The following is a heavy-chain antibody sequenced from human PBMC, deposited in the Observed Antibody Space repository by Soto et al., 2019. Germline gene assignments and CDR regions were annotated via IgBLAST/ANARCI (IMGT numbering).Heavy chain of an antibody. V-gene: IGHV3-30-3*01. D-gene: IGHD3-3*01. J-gene: IGHJ4*02. CDR3: ARDRAYTIFGVVTNFDY. Sequence: GGSLRLSCAASGVTFSSYAMHWVRQAPGKGLEWVAVISYDGSNKYYADSVKGRFTISRDNSKNTLYLQMNSLRAEDTAVYYCARDRAYTIFGVVTNFDYWGQGTLVTVSS. CDR2: ISYDGSNK. CDR1: GVTFSSYA.